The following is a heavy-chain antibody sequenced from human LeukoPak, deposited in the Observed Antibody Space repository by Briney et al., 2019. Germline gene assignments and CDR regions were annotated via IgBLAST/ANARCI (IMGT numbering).Heavy chain of an antibody. V-gene: IGHV3-23*01. CDR3: AREGGGMIVVVTYFDY. CDR2: ISGSGHRT. CDR1: GFTFSSYG. D-gene: IGHD3-22*01. Sequence: GGSLRLSCAASGFTFSSYGVSWVRQAPGKGLEWVSGISGSGHRTYYADSVKGRFTISRDNSKNTLYLQMNSLRAEDTAVYYCAREGGGMIVVVTYFDYWGQGTLVTVSS. J-gene: IGHJ4*02.